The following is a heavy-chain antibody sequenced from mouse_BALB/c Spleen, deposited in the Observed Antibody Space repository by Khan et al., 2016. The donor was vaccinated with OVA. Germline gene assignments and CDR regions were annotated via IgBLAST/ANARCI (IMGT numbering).Heavy chain of an antibody. Sequence: QIQLVQSGPELKKPGETVKISCKASGYTFTNYGMNWVKQAPGKALKWMGWISTYTGEPTYADDFKGRFAFSLETSASTAYLPINNLKNEDTATYCCTRPPHFSYVLVYWGQGTSVTVSS. CDR1: GYTFTNYG. J-gene: IGHJ4*01. V-gene: IGHV9-3-1*01. CDR3: TRPPHFSYVLVY. CDR2: ISTYTGEP.